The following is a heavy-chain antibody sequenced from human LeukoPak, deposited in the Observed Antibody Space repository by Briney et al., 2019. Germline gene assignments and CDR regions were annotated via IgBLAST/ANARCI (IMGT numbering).Heavy chain of an antibody. J-gene: IGHJ4*02. Sequence: GRSLRLSCAASGFTFSSYAMHWVRQAPGKGLEWVAVISYDGSNKYYVDSVKGRFTISRDNSKNTLYLQMNSLRAEDTAVYYCAREAGRYSYGPFDYWGQGTLVTVSS. CDR2: ISYDGSNK. CDR3: AREAGRYSYGPFDY. V-gene: IGHV3-30-3*01. CDR1: GFTFSSYA. D-gene: IGHD5-18*01.